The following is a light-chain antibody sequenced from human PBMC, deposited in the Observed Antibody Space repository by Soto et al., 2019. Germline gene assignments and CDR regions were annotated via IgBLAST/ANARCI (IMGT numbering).Light chain of an antibody. V-gene: IGLV2-14*01. CDR2: EVT. J-gene: IGLJ1*01. CDR1: SSDIGGYNY. Sequence: QSALTQPASVSGSPGQSITISCTGTSSDIGGYNYVSWYQQHPGKAPKFLIYEVTNRPSGVSNRFSGSKSGNTASLTISGLQAEDEADYYCSSYTSSNTDVFGTGTKVTVL. CDR3: SSYTSSNTDV.